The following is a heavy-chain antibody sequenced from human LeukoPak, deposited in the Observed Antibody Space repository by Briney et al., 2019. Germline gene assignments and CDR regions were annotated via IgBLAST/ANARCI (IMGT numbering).Heavy chain of an antibody. Sequence: GGSLRLSCAASGFTLSSYTMNWVRQAPGKGLEWVSSISSSSTYLDYADSLKGRFTISRDNAKNSLYLQMNSLRAEDTAVYYCARDPPSGYCSGGSCKYFDYWGHGTLVTVSS. CDR3: ARDPPSGYCSGGSCKYFDY. D-gene: IGHD2-15*01. J-gene: IGHJ4*01. CDR1: GFTLSSYT. V-gene: IGHV3-21*01. CDR2: ISSSSTYL.